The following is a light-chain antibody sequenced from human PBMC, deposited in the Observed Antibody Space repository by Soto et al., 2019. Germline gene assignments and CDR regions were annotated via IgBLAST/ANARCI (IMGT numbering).Light chain of an antibody. CDR3: QQYGGSPPFT. V-gene: IGKV3-20*01. CDR1: QSVSSIY. J-gene: IGKJ2*01. CDR2: RAS. Sequence: EIVLTQSPGTLSLSPGERATLSCRASQSVSSIYLAWYQQKPGQAPRLLIYRASSRATGIPDRFSGSGSGTDFTLTISRLXPEDFAVYYCQQYGGSPPFTFGQGTKLEIK.